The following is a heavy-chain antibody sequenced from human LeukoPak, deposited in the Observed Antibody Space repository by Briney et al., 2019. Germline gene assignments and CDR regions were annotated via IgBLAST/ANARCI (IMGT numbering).Heavy chain of an antibody. CDR3: AKDSNYGDYCDY. CDR2: ISGSGGST. Sequence: PGGSLRLSCAASGLHFSGTAMSWVRQAPGKGLEWVSAISGSGGSTYYADSVKGRFTISRDNSKNTLYLQMNSLRAEDTAVYYCAKDSNYGDYCDYWGQGTLVTVSS. V-gene: IGHV3-23*01. CDR1: GLHFSGTA. J-gene: IGHJ4*02. D-gene: IGHD4-17*01.